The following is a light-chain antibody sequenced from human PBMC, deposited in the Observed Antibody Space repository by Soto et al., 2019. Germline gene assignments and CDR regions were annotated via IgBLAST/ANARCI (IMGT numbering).Light chain of an antibody. CDR3: QQSYSLPT. Sequence: DIQMTQSPSSLSGSVGDGVTITCRASQSISSYLNWYQQKPGKAPKVLIYAASSLQSGVPSRFSGSGSGTDFTLTISSLQPEDFATYYCQQSYSLPTFGQGTRLEIK. CDR1: QSISSY. CDR2: AAS. V-gene: IGKV1-39*01. J-gene: IGKJ5*01.